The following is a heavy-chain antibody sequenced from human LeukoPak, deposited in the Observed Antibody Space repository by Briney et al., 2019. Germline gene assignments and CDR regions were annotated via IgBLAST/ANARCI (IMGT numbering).Heavy chain of an antibody. Sequence: GGSLRLSCAASGFTFSSYSMTWVRQAPGKGLEWVSSISSSSSYIYYADSVKGRFTISRDNAKNSLYLQMNSLRAEDTAVYYCARDRDDNWFDPWGQGTLVTVSS. CDR1: GFTFSSYS. CDR3: ARDRDDNWFDP. V-gene: IGHV3-21*01. CDR2: ISSSSSYI. J-gene: IGHJ5*02. D-gene: IGHD3-10*01.